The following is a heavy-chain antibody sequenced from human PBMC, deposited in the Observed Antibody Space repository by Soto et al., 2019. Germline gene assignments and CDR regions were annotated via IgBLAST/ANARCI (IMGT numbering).Heavy chain of an antibody. Sequence: GGSLRLSCAASGFTFSTYAMSWVRQAPGKGLEWVSGIRGSGDSTHYADSVKGRFTISRDNSKNTLYLQMNSLRVEDTAVYYCAKSLYGGLDYWGQGNMVTVSS. CDR2: IRGSGDST. CDR3: AKSLYGGLDY. CDR1: GFTFSTYA. V-gene: IGHV3-23*01. D-gene: IGHD4-17*01. J-gene: IGHJ4*02.